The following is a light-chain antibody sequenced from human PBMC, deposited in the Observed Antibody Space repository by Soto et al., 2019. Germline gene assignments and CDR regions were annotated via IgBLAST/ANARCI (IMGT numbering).Light chain of an antibody. CDR3: SSFTSTGTLV. CDR1: SSDVGTYNY. Sequence: QSALTQPASVSGSPGQSITLSCTGTSSDVGTYNYVSWYQQHPGKTPKLMIYDVSYRPSGVSKRFSGSKSGNTASLTISGLQAEDEAEYYCSSFTSTGTLVFGGGTKVTVL. CDR2: DVS. V-gene: IGLV2-14*01. J-gene: IGLJ2*01.